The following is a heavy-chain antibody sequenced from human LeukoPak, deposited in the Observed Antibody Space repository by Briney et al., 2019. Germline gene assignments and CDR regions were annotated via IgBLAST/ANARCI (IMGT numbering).Heavy chain of an antibody. J-gene: IGHJ4*02. CDR1: GYSISSGYY. D-gene: IGHD6-13*01. V-gene: IGHV4-38-2*02. CDR3: ARGGESSSPDY. Sequence: SETLSLTCTVSGYSISSGYYCGWIRQPPGKGLEWIGSIYHSGSTYYNPSLKSRVTISVDTSKNQFSLKLSSVTAADTAVYYCARGGESSSPDYWGQGTLVTVSS. CDR2: IYHSGST.